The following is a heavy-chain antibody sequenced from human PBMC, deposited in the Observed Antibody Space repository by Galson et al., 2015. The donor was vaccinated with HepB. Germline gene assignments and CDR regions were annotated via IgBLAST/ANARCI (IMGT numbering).Heavy chain of an antibody. V-gene: IGHV3-66*02. CDR2: TYGDNT. CDR1: GFTISSNY. CDR3: TSQSGVYGDYDY. J-gene: IGHJ4*02. Sequence: SLRLSCAASGFTISSNYMSWVRQAPGKGLEWISVTYGDNTHYAESVKGRFSISRDNSKNTLYLQMNRLSAEDTALYYCTSQSGVYGDYDYWGQGTLVTVSS. D-gene: IGHD4-17*01.